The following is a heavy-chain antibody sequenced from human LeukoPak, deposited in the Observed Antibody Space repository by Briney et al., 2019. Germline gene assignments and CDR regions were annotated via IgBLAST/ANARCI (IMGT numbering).Heavy chain of an antibody. J-gene: IGHJ4*02. CDR3: ARLGIDYVWGSYRSNYFDY. D-gene: IGHD3-16*02. CDR2: IYYSGST. CDR1: GGSISGSSYY. Sequence: PSETLSLTCTVSGGSISGSSYYWGWIRQPPGKGLEWIGSIYYSGSTYYNPSLKSRVTISVDTSKNQFSLKLSSVTAADTAVYYCARLGIDYVWGSYRSNYFDYWGQGTLVTVSS. V-gene: IGHV4-39*01.